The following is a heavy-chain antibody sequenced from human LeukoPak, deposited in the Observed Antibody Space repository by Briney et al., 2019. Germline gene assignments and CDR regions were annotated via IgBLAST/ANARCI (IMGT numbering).Heavy chain of an antibody. CDR3: ARQPTGYKSGWHFDS. J-gene: IGHJ4*02. Sequence: GASVKVSCKASGYIFTTYGISWMRQAPGQGLEWMGWINTYNGNIDYAQKFQGRVTMTKDTSTSTTYMELRGLKSDDTAFYYCARQPTGYKSGWHFDSWGQGTLVTVSS. V-gene: IGHV1-18*01. CDR1: GYIFTTYG. CDR2: INTYNGNI. D-gene: IGHD6-19*01.